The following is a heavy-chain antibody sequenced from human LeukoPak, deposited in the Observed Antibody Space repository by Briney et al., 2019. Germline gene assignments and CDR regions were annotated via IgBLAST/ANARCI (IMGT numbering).Heavy chain of an antibody. CDR2: IRSSIYGGTP. CDR3: SREWGNGNDLRPDS. CDR1: GFTFSDYY. V-gene: IGHV3-49*05. Sequence: KSGGSLRLSCVASGFTFSDYYMTWLRQAPGKGLEWIGFIRSSIYGGTPKAAASVKGRFIFSRDDSKGVAYLRMNSLKTDDTAVYYCSREWGNGNDLRPDSWGQGTLVTVSS. J-gene: IGHJ4*02. D-gene: IGHD1-1*01.